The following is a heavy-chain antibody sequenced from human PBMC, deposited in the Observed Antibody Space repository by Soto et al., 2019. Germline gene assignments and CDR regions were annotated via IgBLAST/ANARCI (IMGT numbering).Heavy chain of an antibody. CDR1: ECSFTSYW. D-gene: IGHD6-13*01. Sequence: PGAVKKICKKGAECSFTSYWSGWVRKMRGKGLEWMGIIYPGDSDTRYSPSFQGQVTISADTSISTAYLQWSSLKASDTAMYYCARRGIAAAGTGWFDPWGQGTLVTVSS. CDR3: ARRGIAAAGTGWFDP. CDR2: IYPGDSDT. V-gene: IGHV5-51*01. J-gene: IGHJ5*02.